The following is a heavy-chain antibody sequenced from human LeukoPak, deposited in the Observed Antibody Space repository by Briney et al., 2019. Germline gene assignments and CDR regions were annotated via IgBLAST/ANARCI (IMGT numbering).Heavy chain of an antibody. J-gene: IGHJ4*02. D-gene: IGHD2-2*01. Sequence: PGGSLRLSCAASGFTFSSYSMNWVRQAPGKGLEWVSYISSSGSTIYYADSVKGRFTISRDNAKNSLYLQMNSLRAEDTAVYYCARKGPAAALNPDYWGQGTLVTVSS. CDR3: ARKGPAAALNPDY. V-gene: IGHV3-48*04. CDR1: GFTFSSYS. CDR2: ISSSGSTI.